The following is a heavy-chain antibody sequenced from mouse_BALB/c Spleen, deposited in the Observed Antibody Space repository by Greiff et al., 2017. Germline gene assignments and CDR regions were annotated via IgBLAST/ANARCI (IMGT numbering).Heavy chain of an antibody. J-gene: IGHJ1*01. CDR3: ARGLRLWYFDV. D-gene: IGHD1-2*01. CDR2: IDPANGNT. V-gene: IGHV14-3*02. Sequence: EVQLVESGAELVKPGASVKLSCTASGFNIKDTYMHWVKQRPEQGLEWIGRIDPANGNTKYDPKFQGKATITADTSSNTAYLQLSSLTSEDTAVYYCARGLRLWYFDVWGAGTTVTVSS. CDR1: GFNIKDTY.